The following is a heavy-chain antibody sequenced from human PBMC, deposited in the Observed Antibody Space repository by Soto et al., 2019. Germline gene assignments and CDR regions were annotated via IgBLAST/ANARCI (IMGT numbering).Heavy chain of an antibody. V-gene: IGHV1-24*01. D-gene: IGHD1-1*01. Sequence: ASVKVSCKVSGDTLAELSMHWARQAPGKGLEWMGGFDPEDGETIYAQKFQGRVTMTEDTSTDTAYMELSSLRSEDTAVYYCATTTSGDLYYYYMDVWGKGTTVTVSS. J-gene: IGHJ6*03. CDR1: GDTLAELS. CDR3: ATTTSGDLYYYYMDV. CDR2: FDPEDGET.